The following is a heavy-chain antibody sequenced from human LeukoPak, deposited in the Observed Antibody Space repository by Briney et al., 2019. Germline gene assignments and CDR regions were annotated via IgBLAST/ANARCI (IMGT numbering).Heavy chain of an antibody. J-gene: IGHJ4*02. Sequence: RTGGSLRLSCAASGFTFSSYAMSWVRQAPGKGLEWVSAISGSGGSTYYADSVKGRFTISRDNSKNTLYLQMNSLRAEDTAVYYCAKDNYYDSSGYYDYWGQGTLVTVSS. CDR2: ISGSGGST. CDR3: AKDNYYDSSGYYDY. CDR1: GFTFSSYA. V-gene: IGHV3-23*01. D-gene: IGHD3-22*01.